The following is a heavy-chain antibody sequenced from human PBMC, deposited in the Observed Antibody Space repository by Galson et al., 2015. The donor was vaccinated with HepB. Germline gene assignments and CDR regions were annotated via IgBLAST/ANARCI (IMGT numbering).Heavy chain of an antibody. D-gene: IGHD1-26*01. CDR1: GDSVSSNSAA. CDR3: ARDGREGAGVDY. CDR2: TYYRSRWYY. Sequence: CAISGDSVSSNSAAWNWIRQSPSRGLEWLGRTYYRSRWYYDYAESVKSRITINPDTSKNQFSLQLNSVTPEDTAVYYCARDGREGAGVDYWGQGTLVTVSS. V-gene: IGHV6-1*01. J-gene: IGHJ4*02.